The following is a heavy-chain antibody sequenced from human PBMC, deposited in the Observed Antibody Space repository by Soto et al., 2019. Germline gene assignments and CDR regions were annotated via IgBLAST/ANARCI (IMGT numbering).Heavy chain of an antibody. Sequence: ASVKVSCKASGYTFTSYGISWVRQAPGQGLEWMGWISAYNGNTNYAQKLQGRVTMTTDTSTSTAYMELRSLRSDDTAVYYCARTLGLVVTPRFDAFDIWGQGTMVTVSS. CDR1: GYTFTSYG. V-gene: IGHV1-18*01. CDR2: ISAYNGNT. CDR3: ARTLGLVVTPRFDAFDI. D-gene: IGHD2-15*01. J-gene: IGHJ3*02.